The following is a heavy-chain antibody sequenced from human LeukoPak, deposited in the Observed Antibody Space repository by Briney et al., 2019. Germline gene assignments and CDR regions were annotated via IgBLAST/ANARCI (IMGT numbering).Heavy chain of an antibody. D-gene: IGHD1-26*01. CDR3: ARHGNYYLFDS. CDR2: ISSSGTT. J-gene: IGHJ4*02. CDR1: GGSINTGTFH. V-gene: IGHV4-39*07. Sequence: SETLSLTCTVSGGSINTGTFHWGWIRQPPEKGLEWIASISSSGTTYYNPSLKSRVTLSVDQSKHQFSLKLTSMTAADTAVYYCARHGNYYLFDSWGQGTLVTVSS.